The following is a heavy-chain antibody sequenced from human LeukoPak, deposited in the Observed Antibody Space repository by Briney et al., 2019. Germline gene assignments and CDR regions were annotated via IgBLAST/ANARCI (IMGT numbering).Heavy chain of an antibody. CDR2: ISSSGRTI. J-gene: IGHJ4*02. Sequence: GGSLRLSCAASGFTFSDYYMSWIRQAPGKGLEWVSYISSSGRTIYYADSVKGRFTISRDNAKNSLYLQMNSLRAEDTAVYYCARRTYYYDSSGYYYFDYWGQGTLVTVSS. V-gene: IGHV3-11*04. D-gene: IGHD3-22*01. CDR3: ARRTYYYDSSGYYYFDY. CDR1: GFTFSDYY.